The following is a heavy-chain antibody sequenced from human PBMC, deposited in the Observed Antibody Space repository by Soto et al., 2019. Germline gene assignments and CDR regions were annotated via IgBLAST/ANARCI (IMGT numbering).Heavy chain of an antibody. CDR1: GGSISSSSYY. Sequence: SETLSLTCTVSGGSISSSSYYWGWIRQPPGKGLEWIGSIYYSGNTYYNPSLKSRVTISVDTSKNQFSLKLTSVTAADTAVYYCARDKITGLFDYWGQGTLVTSPQ. J-gene: IGHJ4*02. CDR2: IYYSGNT. V-gene: IGHV4-39*02. D-gene: IGHD2-8*02. CDR3: ARDKITGLFDY.